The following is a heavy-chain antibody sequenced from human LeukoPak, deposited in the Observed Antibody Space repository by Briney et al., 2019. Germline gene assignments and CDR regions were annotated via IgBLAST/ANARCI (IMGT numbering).Heavy chain of an antibody. Sequence: ASVKVSCKASGYTFTSYYMHWVRQAPGQGLEWMGLINPTGGSTGYAQKFQGRVTITRDTSASTAYMELSSLRSEDMAVYYCARVGDGAPYDAFDIWGQGTMVTVSS. CDR3: ARVGDGAPYDAFDI. D-gene: IGHD3-16*01. J-gene: IGHJ3*02. CDR2: INPTGGST. V-gene: IGHV1-46*01. CDR1: GYTFTSYY.